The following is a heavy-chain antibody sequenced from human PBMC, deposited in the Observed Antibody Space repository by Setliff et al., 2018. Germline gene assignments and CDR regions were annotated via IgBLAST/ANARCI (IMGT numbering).Heavy chain of an antibody. J-gene: IGHJ6*03. D-gene: IGHD3-3*01. CDR1: GFTLDCGW. CDR2: INEDGSVT. CDR3: ARDSATKYDFWSGHQYSYYMDV. V-gene: IGHV3-7*01. Sequence: PGGSLRLSCAASGFTLDCGWMRWVSQAPGKGLEWVDKINEDGSVTSYVDSVKGRFTIYRDNSKNTLYLQIASLRGEDMAVYYCARDSATKYDFWSGHQYSYYMDVWGKGTTVTVSS.